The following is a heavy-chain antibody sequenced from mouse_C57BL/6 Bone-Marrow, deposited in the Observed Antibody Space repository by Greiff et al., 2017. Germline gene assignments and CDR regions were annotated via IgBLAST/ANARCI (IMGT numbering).Heavy chain of an antibody. Sequence: EVKVVESGGGLVKPGGSLKLSCAASGFTFSSYAMSWVRQTPEKRLEWVATISDGGSYTYYPDNVKGRFTISRDNAKNNLYLQMSHLKSEDTAMYYCARDGAQAKYYAMDYWGQGTSVTVAS. CDR1: GFTFSSYA. CDR3: ARDGAQAKYYAMDY. V-gene: IGHV5-4*01. CDR2: ISDGGSYT. J-gene: IGHJ4*01. D-gene: IGHD3-2*02.